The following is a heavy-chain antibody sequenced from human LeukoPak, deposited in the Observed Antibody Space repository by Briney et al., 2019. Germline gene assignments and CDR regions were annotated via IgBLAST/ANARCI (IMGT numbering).Heavy chain of an antibody. V-gene: IGHV3-48*03. D-gene: IGHD5-18*01. CDR1: GFTFSSYE. CDR2: ISSSGSTI. J-gene: IGHJ6*03. Sequence: GGSLRLSCAASGFTFSSYEMNWVRQAPGKGLEWVSYISSSGSTIYYADSVKGRFTISRDNAKNSLYLQMNSLRAEDTAVYYSASRGYSYGYIYYYYMDVWGKGTTVTVSS. CDR3: ASRGYSYGYIYYYYMDV.